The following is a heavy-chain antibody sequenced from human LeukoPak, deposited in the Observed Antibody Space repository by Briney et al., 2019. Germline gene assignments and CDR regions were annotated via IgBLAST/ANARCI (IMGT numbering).Heavy chain of an antibody. V-gene: IGHV4-59*11. CDR2: IYYSGST. Sequence: SETLSLTCTVSGGSISSHYWSWIRQPPGKGLEWIGYIYYSGSTNYNPSLKSRVTISVDTSKNQFSLNLSSVTAADTAVYYCASGPRWSGYYIPRGYYMDVWGKGTTVTVSS. CDR1: GGSISSHY. D-gene: IGHD3-3*01. CDR3: ASGPRWSGYYIPRGYYMDV. J-gene: IGHJ6*03.